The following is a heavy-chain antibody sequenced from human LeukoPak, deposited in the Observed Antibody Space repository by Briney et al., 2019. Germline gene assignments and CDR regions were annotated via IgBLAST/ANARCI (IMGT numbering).Heavy chain of an antibody. D-gene: IGHD3-9*01. J-gene: IGHJ4*02. CDR2: IWHDGKNK. V-gene: IGHV3-33*01. Sequence: TGRSLRLSCAASGFTFSSYGMHWVRQAPGKGLEWVAVIWHDGKNKYYADSVKGRFTISRDNSKNTLYLQMNSLKTEDTAVYYCTTILESDYDILTTPLSDYWGQGTLVTVSS. CDR1: GFTFSSYG. CDR3: TTILESDYDILTTPLSDY.